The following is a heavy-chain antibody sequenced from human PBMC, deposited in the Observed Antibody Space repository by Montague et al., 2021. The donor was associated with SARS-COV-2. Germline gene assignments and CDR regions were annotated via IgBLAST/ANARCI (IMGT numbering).Heavy chain of an antibody. D-gene: IGHD2-2*01. CDR2: LSGSDDTT. CDR1: GFTLSRYA. V-gene: IGHV3-23*01. CDR3: AKGFTSWPRGLFDY. J-gene: IGHJ4*02. Sequence: SLRLSCAASGFTLSRYAMNWVRQAPGKGLEWVSSLSGSDDTTYYXXSLKVRFTISRDSSKNTLYLQMNSLRVEETAVYYCAKGFTSWPRGLFDYWGQGSLVTVSS.